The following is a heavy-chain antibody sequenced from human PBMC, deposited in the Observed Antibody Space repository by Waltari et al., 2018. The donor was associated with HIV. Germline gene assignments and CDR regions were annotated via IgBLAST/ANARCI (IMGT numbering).Heavy chain of an antibody. CDR2: IYYGGST. D-gene: IGHD3-3*01. CDR3: ARHLRGHGFLANLHHFDF. V-gene: IGHV4-39*01. CDR1: GGSISSSDHY. J-gene: IGHJ4*02. Sequence: QLQLQESGPGLVKPSETLSLTCSVSGGSISSSDHYWGWIRQPPGKGLEWIGNIYYGGSTYYNPSLQSRVTISVDTSKNQFSLRLNSVTAADTAVYFCARHLRGHGFLANLHHFDFWGQGALVTVSS.